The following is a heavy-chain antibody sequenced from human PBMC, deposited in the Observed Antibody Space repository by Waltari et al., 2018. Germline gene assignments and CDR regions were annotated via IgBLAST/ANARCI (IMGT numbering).Heavy chain of an antibody. J-gene: IGHJ6*02. CDR3: ATAYGSGRADYYYYGMDV. V-gene: IGHV1-24*01. Sequence: QVQLVQSGAEVKKPGASVKVSCKVSGYTLTELSMHWVRQAPGKGLEWMGGFDPEDGETIYAQKFQGRVTMTEDTSTDTAYMELSSLRSEDTAVYYCATAYGSGRADYYYYGMDVWGQGTTVTVSS. CDR2: FDPEDGET. CDR1: GYTLTELS. D-gene: IGHD3-10*01.